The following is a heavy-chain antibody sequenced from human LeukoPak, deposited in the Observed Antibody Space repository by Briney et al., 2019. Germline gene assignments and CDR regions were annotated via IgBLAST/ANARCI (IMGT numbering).Heavy chain of an antibody. J-gene: IGHJ3*02. CDR3: AKDSPPYYDSSGYSDAFDI. CDR2: TSGSGGST. V-gene: IGHV3-23*01. Sequence: GGSLRLSCAASGFTFSSYAMGWVRQAPGKGLEWVSATSGSGGSTYADSVKGRFTISRDNSKNTLYLQMNSLRAEDTAVYYCAKDSPPYYDSSGYSDAFDIWGQGTMVTVSS. CDR1: GFTFSSYA. D-gene: IGHD3-22*01.